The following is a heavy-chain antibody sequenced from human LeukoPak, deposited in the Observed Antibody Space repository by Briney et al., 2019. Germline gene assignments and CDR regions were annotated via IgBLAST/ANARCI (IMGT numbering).Heavy chain of an antibody. CDR1: GFTFSTST. D-gene: IGHD1-7*01. CDR3: ARETTGFDS. Sequence: GGSLRLSCAASGFTFSTSTMHWVRQAPGKGLEWVSAIYSGGSTYYADSVKGRFTISRDNSKNTLYLRMNSLRAGDTAVYYCARETTGFDSWGQGTLVTVSS. J-gene: IGHJ5*01. CDR2: IYSGGST. V-gene: IGHV3-66*01.